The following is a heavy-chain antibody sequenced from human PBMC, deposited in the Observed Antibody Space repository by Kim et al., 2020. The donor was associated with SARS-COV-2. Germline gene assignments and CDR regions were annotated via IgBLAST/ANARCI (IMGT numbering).Heavy chain of an antibody. CDR2: IRSKAYGGTT. CDR3: TRGGVGCSGGSCRIYYYYYMDG. J-gene: IGHJ6*03. D-gene: IGHD2-15*01. Sequence: GGSLRLSCTASGFTFGDYAMSWVRQAPGKGLEWVGFIRSKAYGGTTEYAASVKGRFTISRDDSKSIAYLQMNSLKTEDTAVYYCTRGGVGCSGGSCRIYYYYYMDGWGKGTTVTVSS. V-gene: IGHV3-49*04. CDR1: GFTFGDYA.